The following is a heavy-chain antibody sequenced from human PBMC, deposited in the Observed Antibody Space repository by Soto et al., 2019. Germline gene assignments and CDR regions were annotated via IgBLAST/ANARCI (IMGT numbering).Heavy chain of an antibody. V-gene: IGHV4-30-2*01. D-gene: IGHD4-17*01. CDR2: TYHSGST. Sequence: SETLSLTCAVSGGSISSGGYSWSWIRQPPGKGLEWIGYTYHSGSTYYNPSLKSRVTISVDRSKNQFSLKLSSVTAADTAVYYCARAHYGDYGYGMDVWGQGTTVTSP. CDR3: ARAHYGDYGYGMDV. J-gene: IGHJ6*02. CDR1: GGSISSGGYS.